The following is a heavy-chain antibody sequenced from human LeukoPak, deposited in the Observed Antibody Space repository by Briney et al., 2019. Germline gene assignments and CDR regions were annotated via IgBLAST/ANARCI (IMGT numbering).Heavy chain of an antibody. Sequence: GGSLRLSCAASGFSFSSYGIHWVRQAPGKGLEWVAVIWHDGSEKYYADSVKGRVTVSRDNSKNTLYLQMNSLRAEDTAVYFCARDASSGSLHFDYWGQGLLVTVSS. CDR1: GFSFSSYG. V-gene: IGHV3-33*08. J-gene: IGHJ4*02. D-gene: IGHD3-10*01. CDR3: ARDASSGSLHFDY. CDR2: IWHDGSEK.